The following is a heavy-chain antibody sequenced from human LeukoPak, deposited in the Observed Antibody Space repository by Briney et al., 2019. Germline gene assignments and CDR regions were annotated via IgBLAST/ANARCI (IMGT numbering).Heavy chain of an antibody. D-gene: IGHD3-10*01. Sequence: PGGSLRLSCAASGFTFSNYWMSWVRQAPGKGLEWVANIKQDGSETYYVDSVKGRFIISRDKSKNSVYLQMNRLRAEDTAVYYCARSASTIRVPMVRAVHYFDSWGQGTLVTVSS. CDR2: IKQDGSET. V-gene: IGHV3-7*03. CDR1: GFTFSNYW. J-gene: IGHJ4*02. CDR3: ARSASTIRVPMVRAVHYFDS.